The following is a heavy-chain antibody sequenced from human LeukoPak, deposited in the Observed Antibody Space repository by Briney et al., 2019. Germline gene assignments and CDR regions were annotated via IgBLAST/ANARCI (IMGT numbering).Heavy chain of an antibody. V-gene: IGHV4-38-2*01. D-gene: IGHD2-2*01. Sequence: SETLSLTCAVSGYSISSGYYWGWIRQPPGKGLEWIGSIYHSGSTYYNPSLKSRVTISVDTSKNQYSLTLSSVTAADTAVYYCAVTIVVVPAASTYYFDYWGQGTLVTVSS. CDR1: GYSISSGYY. CDR3: AVTIVVVPAASTYYFDY. CDR2: IYHSGST. J-gene: IGHJ4*02.